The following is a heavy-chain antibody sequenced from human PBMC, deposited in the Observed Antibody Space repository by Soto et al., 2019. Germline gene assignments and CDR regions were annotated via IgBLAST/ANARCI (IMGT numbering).Heavy chain of an antibody. D-gene: IGHD3-3*01. Sequence: EPLKIRWRGAGGNCEGYGGGWVSKKHGKGMAWMGIIYPGDSDTRYSPSVQGQVTISVDESINTAYLQWSTLKASDTAMYYFAISTIFRRISPPDTAVWRQRTTVPVSS. CDR1: GGNCEGYG. CDR3: AISTIFRRISPPDTAV. J-gene: IGHJ6*02. V-gene: IGHV5-51*01. CDR2: IYPGDSDT.